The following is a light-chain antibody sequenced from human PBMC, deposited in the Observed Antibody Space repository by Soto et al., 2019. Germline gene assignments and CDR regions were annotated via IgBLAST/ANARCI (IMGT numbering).Light chain of an antibody. V-gene: IGKV3-20*01. Sequence: ETVLTQSPGTLSLSPGERATLSCRASQSITNNYLAWYQQKPGQAPRLLIYGASSRVTGIPDRFSGSGSGTDFTLTISRLEPEDFAVYYCQHYRTSPLTFGQGTRLEIK. J-gene: IGKJ5*01. CDR2: GAS. CDR3: QHYRTSPLT. CDR1: QSITNNY.